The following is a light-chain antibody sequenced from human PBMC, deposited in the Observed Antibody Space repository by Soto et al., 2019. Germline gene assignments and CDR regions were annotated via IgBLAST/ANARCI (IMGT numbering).Light chain of an antibody. CDR3: QQYNDRPGGT. Sequence: EIVMTQSPATLSVSPGGRATLSCRASQSVINNLAWYQQRPGQPPRLLIYGAYTRATGVPARFGGSGSGTVLTLTISSLQSEDSAIYYCQQYNDRPGGTFGQGTKLDIK. V-gene: IGKV3-15*01. CDR1: QSVINN. CDR2: GAY. J-gene: IGKJ2*01.